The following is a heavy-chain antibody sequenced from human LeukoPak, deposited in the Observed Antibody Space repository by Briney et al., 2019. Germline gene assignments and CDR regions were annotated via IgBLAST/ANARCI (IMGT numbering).Heavy chain of an antibody. CDR1: GFTLSTYA. CDR2: ISGSGGST. CDR3: AARVRGAFDI. D-gene: IGHD3-10*01. Sequence: GGSLRLSCAASGFTLSTYAMSWVRQAPGKGLEWVSGISGSGGSTYYADSVKGRFTISRDNSKNTVYLQMNSLRAEDTAVYYCAARVRGAFDIWGQGTMVTVSP. J-gene: IGHJ3*02. V-gene: IGHV3-23*01.